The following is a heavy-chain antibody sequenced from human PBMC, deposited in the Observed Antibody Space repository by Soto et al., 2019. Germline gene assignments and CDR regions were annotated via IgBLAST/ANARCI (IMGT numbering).Heavy chain of an antibody. J-gene: IGHJ5*02. Sequence: GDSLKISCEGFGYNFATYWIAWLRQMPGKGLEYMGIIYPGDSDSRYSPSFQGQVTFSADKSISTAYMQWSSLKASDTAMYYCARHGFYGDYASNYFDPWGEGTLVTVSS. CDR3: ARHGFYGDYASNYFDP. CDR1: GYNFATYW. V-gene: IGHV5-51*01. D-gene: IGHD4-17*01. CDR2: IYPGDSDS.